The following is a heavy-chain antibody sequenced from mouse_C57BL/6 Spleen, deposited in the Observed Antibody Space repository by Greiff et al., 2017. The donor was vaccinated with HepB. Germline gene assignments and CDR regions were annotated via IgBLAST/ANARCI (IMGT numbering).Heavy chain of an antibody. Sequence: QVQLQQPGAELVKPGASVKLSCKASGYTFTSYWMHWVKQRPGRGLEWIGRIDPNSGGTKYNEKFKSKATLTVDKPSSTAYMQLSSLTSEDSAVYYGARGKEYGNYEGYFDVWGTGTTVTVSS. J-gene: IGHJ1*03. CDR2: IDPNSGGT. D-gene: IGHD2-10*02. V-gene: IGHV1-72*01. CDR3: ARGKEYGNYEGYFDV. CDR1: GYTFTSYW.